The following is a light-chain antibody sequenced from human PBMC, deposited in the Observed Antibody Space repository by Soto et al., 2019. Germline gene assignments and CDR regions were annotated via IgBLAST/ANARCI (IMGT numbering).Light chain of an antibody. J-gene: IGKJ1*01. CDR3: QQYGSSPPST. CDR1: QSVSSSY. CDR2: GAS. Sequence: EIVLTQSPGTLSLSPGERATLSCRASQSVSSSYLAWYQQKPGQAPRLLIYGASSRATGIPDRFSGSGSGTDFTLTISRLEPEYSAVYYCQQYGSSPPSTF. V-gene: IGKV3-20*01.